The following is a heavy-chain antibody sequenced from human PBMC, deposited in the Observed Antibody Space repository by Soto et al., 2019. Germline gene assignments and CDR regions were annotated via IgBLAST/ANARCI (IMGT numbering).Heavy chain of an antibody. J-gene: IGHJ4*02. CDR3: TRPLSPYCSGGSCYSNDY. CDR2: IRSKANSYAT. D-gene: IGHD2-15*01. V-gene: IGHV3-73*01. CDR1: GFTFSGSA. Sequence: EVQLVESGGGLVQPGGSLKLSCAASGFTFSGSAMHWVRQASGKGLEWVGRIRSKANSYATAYAASVKGRFTISRDDSKNTAYLPMNSLKTEDTAVYYCTRPLSPYCSGGSCYSNDYWGQGTLVTVSS.